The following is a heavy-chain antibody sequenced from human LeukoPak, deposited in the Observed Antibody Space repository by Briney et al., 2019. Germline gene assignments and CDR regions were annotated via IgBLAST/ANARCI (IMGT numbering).Heavy chain of an antibody. CDR3: AREHSGSYFDY. D-gene: IGHD1-26*01. CDR1: GFTVSSNY. V-gene: IGHV3-53*01. J-gene: IGHJ4*02. Sequence: PGGSLRLSCAASGFTVSSNYMSWVRQAPGKGLEWVSVIYSGGSTYYADSVKGRFTISRDNSKNTPYLQMNSLRAEDPAVYYCAREHSGSYFDYWGQGTLVTVSS. CDR2: IYSGGST.